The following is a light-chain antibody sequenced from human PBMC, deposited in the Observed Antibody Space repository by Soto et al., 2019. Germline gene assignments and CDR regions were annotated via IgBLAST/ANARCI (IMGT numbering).Light chain of an antibody. Sequence: DVVMTQTPISLSVTPGQPASITCESSQSLLHTDGKTYLYWYLQKPGQPPQILIYEVSNLFSGVPDRFSGSGSGTYFTLKISRVEAEDVGVYYCMQSAQLPLTFGGGTKVEIK. CDR2: EVS. V-gene: IGKV2D-29*01. CDR3: MQSAQLPLT. CDR1: QSLLHTDGKTY. J-gene: IGKJ4*01.